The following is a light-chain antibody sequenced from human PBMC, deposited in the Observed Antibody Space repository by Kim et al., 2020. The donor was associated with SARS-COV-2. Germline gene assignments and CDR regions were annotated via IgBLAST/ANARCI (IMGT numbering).Light chain of an antibody. Sequence: VTISCTGSSSNIGAHYDVHWYQQLPGTAPKLLIYGNNKRPSGVPDRFSGSKSGTSASLTITGLQAEDEADYYCQSYDSSLSGSWVFGGGTKLTVL. CDR2: GNN. J-gene: IGLJ3*02. CDR1: SSNIGAHYD. V-gene: IGLV1-40*01. CDR3: QSYDSSLSGSWV.